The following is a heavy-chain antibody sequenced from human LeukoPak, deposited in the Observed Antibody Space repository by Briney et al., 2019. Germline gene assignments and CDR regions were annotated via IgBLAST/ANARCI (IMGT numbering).Heavy chain of an antibody. CDR2: INHSGST. D-gene: IGHD3-16*01. V-gene: IGHV4-34*01. J-gene: IGHJ5*02. CDR3: AWPTMGGGNWFDP. Sequence: PSETLSLTCAVYGGSFSGYYWSWIRQPPGKGLEWIGEINHSGSTNYNPSLKSRVTISVDTSKNQFSLKLSSVTAADTAVYYCAWPTMGGGNWFDPWGQGTLVTVSS. CDR1: GGSFSGYY.